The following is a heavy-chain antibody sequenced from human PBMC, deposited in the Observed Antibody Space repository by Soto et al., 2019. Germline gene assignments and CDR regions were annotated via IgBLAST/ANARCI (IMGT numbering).Heavy chain of an antibody. Sequence: GESLKISCKGSGYNFNTYWMDWVRQMPGKGLEWMGRIYPGDSDTRYSPSFQGQVIISVDKSNNTAYLQWSSLKASDTAIYFCARRLQRTAVTSNWFDPWGQGTLVTVYS. V-gene: IGHV5-51*01. CDR3: ARRLQRTAVTSNWFDP. CDR1: GYNFNTYW. CDR2: IYPGDSDT. J-gene: IGHJ5*02. D-gene: IGHD4-17*01.